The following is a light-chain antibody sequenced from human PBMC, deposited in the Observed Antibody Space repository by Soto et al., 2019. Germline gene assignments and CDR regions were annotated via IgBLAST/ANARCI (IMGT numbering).Light chain of an antibody. Sequence: IVLTQSPGTLSLSPGERATLSCRASQSVSSTNLAWYQQKPGQAPRLLIYGASSRATGLPARFSGSGSGTDFTLTISRLEPEDFAVYYCQQYGSSVTFGPGTKVEIK. J-gene: IGKJ3*01. V-gene: IGKV3-20*01. CDR2: GAS. CDR3: QQYGSSVT. CDR1: QSVSSTN.